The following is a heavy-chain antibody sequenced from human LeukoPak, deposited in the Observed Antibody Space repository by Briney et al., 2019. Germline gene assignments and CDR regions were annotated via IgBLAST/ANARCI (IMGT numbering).Heavy chain of an antibody. D-gene: IGHD2-15*01. CDR3: ARGRRYCSGGSCYFGY. CDR2: IWYDGSNK. CDR1: GFTFSSYA. Sequence: GGSLRLSCAASGFTFSSYAMSWVRQAPGKGLEWVAVIWYDGSNKYYADSVKGRFTISRDNSKNTLYLQMNSMRDEDTAVYYCARGRRYCSGGSCYFGYWGQGTLVTVSS. J-gene: IGHJ4*02. V-gene: IGHV3-33*08.